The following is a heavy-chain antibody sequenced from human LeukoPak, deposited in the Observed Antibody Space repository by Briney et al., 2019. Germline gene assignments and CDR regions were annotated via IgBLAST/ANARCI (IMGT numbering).Heavy chain of an antibody. D-gene: IGHD3-10*01. V-gene: IGHV4-39*01. Sequence: SETLSLTCTVSGGSISSSSYYWGWIRQPPGKGLEWIGSIYYSGSTYYNPSLKSRVTISVDTSKNQFSLKLSSVTAADTAVYYCARRRVRGVIRDAFDIWGQGTMVTVSS. CDR1: GGSISSSSYY. J-gene: IGHJ3*02. CDR3: ARRRVRGVIRDAFDI. CDR2: IYYSGST.